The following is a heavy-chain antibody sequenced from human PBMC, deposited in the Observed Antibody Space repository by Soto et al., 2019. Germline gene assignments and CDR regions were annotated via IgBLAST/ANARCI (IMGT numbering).Heavy chain of an antibody. J-gene: IGHJ5*02. CDR2: INHSGST. Sequence: SETLSLTCAVYGGSFSGYYWSWIRQPPGKGLEWIGEINHSGSTNYNPSLKSRVTISVDTSKNQFSLKLSSVTAADTAVYYCARGNESYYDSSDTRWGWFDPWGQGTLVTVSS. CDR3: ARGNESYYDSSDTRWGWFDP. CDR1: GGSFSGYY. D-gene: IGHD3-22*01. V-gene: IGHV4-34*01.